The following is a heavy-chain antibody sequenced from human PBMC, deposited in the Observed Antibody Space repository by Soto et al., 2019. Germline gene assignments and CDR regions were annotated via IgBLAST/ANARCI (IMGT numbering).Heavy chain of an antibody. D-gene: IGHD6-19*01. V-gene: IGHV4-4*02. J-gene: IGHJ4*02. CDR2: IHHSGST. Sequence: QMQLQESGPGLVKASETLSLTCAVPGASISSEQYWTWVRQPPGKGLEWIGDIHHSGSTNNNPSLRSRLIMSVDTSKNQFSLNLNSVTAADTAVYYCARSFGWYAIDQWGQGTLVTVSS. CDR3: ARSFGWYAIDQ. CDR1: GASISSEQY.